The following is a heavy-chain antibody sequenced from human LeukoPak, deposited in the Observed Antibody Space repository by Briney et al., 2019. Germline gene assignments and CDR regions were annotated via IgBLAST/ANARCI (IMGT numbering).Heavy chain of an antibody. Sequence: PGGSLRLSCAASGFTVSSNYMSWVRQAPGKGLEWVSVIYSGGSTYYADSVKGRFTISRDNSKNTLYLQMNSLRAEDTAVYYCARETIGYCSSTSCHYYYYMDVWGKGTTVTVSS. CDR3: ARETIGYCSSTSCHYYYYMDV. CDR2: IYSGGST. J-gene: IGHJ6*03. V-gene: IGHV3-53*01. D-gene: IGHD2-2*01. CDR1: GFTVSSNY.